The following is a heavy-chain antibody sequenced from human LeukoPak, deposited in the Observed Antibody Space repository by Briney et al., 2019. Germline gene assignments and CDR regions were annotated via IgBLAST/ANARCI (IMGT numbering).Heavy chain of an antibody. V-gene: IGHV1-2*02. CDR2: INPNSGGT. D-gene: IGHD1-1*01. CDR1: GYTFTGYY. CDR3: ASDGIGPNWFDP. Sequence: ASAKVSCKASGYTFTGYYMHWVRQAPGQGLEWMGWINPNSGGTNYAQTFQGRVTMTRDTSISTAYMELSRLRSDDTAVYYCASDGIGPNWFDPWGQGTLLTVSS. J-gene: IGHJ5*02.